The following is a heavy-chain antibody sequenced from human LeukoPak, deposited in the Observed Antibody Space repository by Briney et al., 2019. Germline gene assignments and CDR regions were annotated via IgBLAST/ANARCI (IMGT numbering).Heavy chain of an antibody. Sequence: SVKVSCKASGGTFSSYAISWVRQAPGQGLEWMGGIIPIFGTANYAQKFQGRVTITADESTSTAYMELSSLRSEDTAVYYCARVRYSGSYPPGYWGQGTLVTVSS. D-gene: IGHD1-26*01. CDR2: IIPIFGTA. CDR1: GGTFSSYA. CDR3: ARVRYSGSYPPGY. J-gene: IGHJ4*02. V-gene: IGHV1-69*13.